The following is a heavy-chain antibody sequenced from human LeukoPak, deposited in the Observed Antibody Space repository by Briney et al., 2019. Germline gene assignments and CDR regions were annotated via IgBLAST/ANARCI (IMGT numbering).Heavy chain of an antibody. CDR2: INPNSGGT. V-gene: IGHV1-2*02. CDR3: AREGCSGGSCYFDY. D-gene: IGHD2-15*01. J-gene: IGHJ4*02. CDR1: GYTFTGYY. Sequence: ASVKVSCKASGYTFTGYYMHWVRQAPGQGLEWMGWINPNSGGTNYAQKFQGRVTMTRDTSISTAYMELSRLRSDDTAVYYCAREGCSGGSCYFDYWGQGTLATVSS.